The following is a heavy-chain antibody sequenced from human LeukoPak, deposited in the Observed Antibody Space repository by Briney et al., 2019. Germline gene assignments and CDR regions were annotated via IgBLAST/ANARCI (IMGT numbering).Heavy chain of an antibody. V-gene: IGHV1-46*01. CDR2: INPSGGST. D-gene: IGHD6-6*01. Sequence: ASVKVSCKASGYTFTSYYMHWVRQAPGQGLEWMGIINPSGGSTSYAQKFQVRVTMTRDTSMSTVYMELSSLRSEDTAVYYCARAALDAFDIWGQGTMVTVSS. CDR1: GYTFTSYY. CDR3: ARAALDAFDI. J-gene: IGHJ3*02.